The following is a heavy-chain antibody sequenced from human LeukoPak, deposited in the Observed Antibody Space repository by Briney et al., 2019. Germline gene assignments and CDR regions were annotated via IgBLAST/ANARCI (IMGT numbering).Heavy chain of an antibody. D-gene: IGHD3-16*02. CDR2: IYYSGST. J-gene: IGHJ4*02. Sequence: PSETLSLTCTVSGASISNYYWSWSRQPPGKGLEWIGSIYYSGSTDYNPSLKSRLTISVDTSKNQFSLKLRSVTAADTAVYYCARGPNYVWGSYRYFDYWGQGTLVTVSS. V-gene: IGHV4-59*08. CDR1: GASISNYY. CDR3: ARGPNYVWGSYRYFDY.